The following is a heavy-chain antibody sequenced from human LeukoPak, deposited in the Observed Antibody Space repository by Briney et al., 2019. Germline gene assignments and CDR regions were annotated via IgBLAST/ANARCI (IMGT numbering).Heavy chain of an antibody. CDR3: AREEDYGDYPSFDY. V-gene: IGHV1-2*06. J-gene: IGHJ4*02. Sequence: ASVKVSCKASGYTFTGYYMHWVRQAPGQGLEWMGRINPNSGGTNYAQKLQGRVTMTRGTSISTAYMELSRLRSDDTAVYYCAREEDYGDYPSFDYWGQGTLVTVSS. CDR2: INPNSGGT. CDR1: GYTFTGYY. D-gene: IGHD4-17*01.